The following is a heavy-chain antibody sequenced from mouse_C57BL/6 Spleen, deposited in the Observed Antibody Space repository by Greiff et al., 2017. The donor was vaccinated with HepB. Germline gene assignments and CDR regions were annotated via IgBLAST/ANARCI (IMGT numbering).Heavy chain of an antibody. V-gene: IGHV5-16*01. CDR3: ARSGGYYGNYFDY. CDR1: GFTFSDYY. Sequence: EVQRVESEGGLVQPGSSMKLSCTASGFTFSDYYMAWVRQVPEKGLEWVANINYDGSSTYYLDSLKSRFIISRDNAKNILYLQMSSLKSEDTATYYCARSGGYYGNYFDYWGQGTTLTVSS. J-gene: IGHJ2*01. CDR2: INYDGSST. D-gene: IGHD2-1*01.